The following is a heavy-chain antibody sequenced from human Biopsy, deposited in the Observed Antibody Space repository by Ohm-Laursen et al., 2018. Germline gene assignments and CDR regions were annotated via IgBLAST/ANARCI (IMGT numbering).Heavy chain of an antibody. CDR2: INTYNGNT. CDR3: ARERGGYKRTDY. D-gene: IGHD5-24*01. V-gene: IGHV1-18*01. CDR1: GYTFTSYG. Sequence: GSSVKVSCKASGYTFTSYGISWVRQAPGQGLEWMGWINTYNGNTNYAQNLQGRVTMTTDTSTSTAYMELRSLRSDDTAVYYCARERGGYKRTDYWGQGTLVIVSS. J-gene: IGHJ4*02.